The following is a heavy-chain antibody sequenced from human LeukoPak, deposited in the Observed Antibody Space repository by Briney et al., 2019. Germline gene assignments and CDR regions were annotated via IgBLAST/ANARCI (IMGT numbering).Heavy chain of an antibody. J-gene: IGHJ3*02. CDR3: ASGYCGGACQLGGVDM. Sequence: PSETLSLTCTVSGGAIRSYYWSWLRQSPGKGLEYIGYTHYSGATNYNPSLKSRVTISLDTSGNQFSLKLSSVTAADTAVYYCASGYCGGACQLGGVDMWGQGTMVTVSS. D-gene: IGHD2-21*02. V-gene: IGHV4-59*01. CDR1: GGAIRSYY. CDR2: THYSGAT.